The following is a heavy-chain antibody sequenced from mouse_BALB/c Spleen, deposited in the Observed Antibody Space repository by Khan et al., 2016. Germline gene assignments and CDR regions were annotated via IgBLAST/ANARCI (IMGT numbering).Heavy chain of an antibody. V-gene: IGHV1-87*01. Sequence: VQLQQSGAELARPGASVKLSCKASGYTFTSYWMQWVKQRPGQGLQWIGTIYPGDGDTRYTQKFKGKATLTADKSSSTAYMQLSSLASEDSAVYYWARGGYGNYVFAYWGQGTLVTVSA. CDR1: GYTFTSYW. CDR3: ARGGYGNYVFAY. CDR2: IYPGDGDT. J-gene: IGHJ3*01. D-gene: IGHD2-1*01.